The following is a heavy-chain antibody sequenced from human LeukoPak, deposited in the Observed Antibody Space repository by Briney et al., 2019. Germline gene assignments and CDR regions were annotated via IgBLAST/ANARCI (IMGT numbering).Heavy chain of an antibody. J-gene: IGHJ4*02. CDR2: IWSDGSTK. CDR3: ARDAATSVGMPHY. Sequence: PGGSLRLSCVASGFTFSSYGMHWVRQAPGKGLEWVAIIWSDGSTKYYVGSVKGRFTISRGSSKSTLYLQMNSLRAEDTAVYYCARDAATSVGMPHYWGQGTVVTVSS. D-gene: IGHD2-2*01. CDR1: GFTFSSYG. V-gene: IGHV3-33*01.